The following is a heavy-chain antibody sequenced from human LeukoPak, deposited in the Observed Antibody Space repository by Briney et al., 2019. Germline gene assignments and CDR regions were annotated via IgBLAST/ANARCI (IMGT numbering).Heavy chain of an antibody. Sequence: SETLSLTCIVSGGSINNHYWTWIRQTPGKGLEWIGDIHYTGTTKYNPSLKSRVTISIDTSKNQFSLELSSVTATDTAVYYCARGAPPQNWGQGALVTVSS. CDR2: IHYTGTT. V-gene: IGHV4-59*08. CDR3: ARGAPPQN. CDR1: GGSINNHY. J-gene: IGHJ4*02.